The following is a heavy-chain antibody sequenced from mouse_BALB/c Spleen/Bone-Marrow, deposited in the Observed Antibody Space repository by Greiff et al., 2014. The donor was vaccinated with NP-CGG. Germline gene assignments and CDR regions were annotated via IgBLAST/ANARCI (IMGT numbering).Heavy chain of an antibody. CDR1: GFSLTNYG. D-gene: IGHD1-2*01. V-gene: IGHV2-9*02. CDR3: ARITTATGAMDY. CDR2: IWADGST. Sequence: QVQLQQSGPGLVAPSQSLSITCTVSGFSLTNYGVHWVRQPPGKRLEWLGVIWADGSTNYNSALMSRLSISKDNSKSQAFFKMNSLQTDDTAMYYCARITTATGAMDYWGQGTSATVSS. J-gene: IGHJ4*01.